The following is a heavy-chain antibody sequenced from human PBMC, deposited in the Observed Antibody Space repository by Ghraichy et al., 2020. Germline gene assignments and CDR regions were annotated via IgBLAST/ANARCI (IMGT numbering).Heavy chain of an antibody. Sequence: QTLSLTCTVSGGSISSSSYYWGWIRQPPGKGLEWIGSIYYSGSTYYNPSLKSRVTISVDTSKNQFSLKLSSVTAADTAVYYCARPMVRGVIPIWGQGTLVTVSS. CDR3: ARPMVRGVIPI. J-gene: IGHJ4*02. CDR2: IYYSGST. V-gene: IGHV4-39*01. CDR1: GGSISSSSYY. D-gene: IGHD3-10*01.